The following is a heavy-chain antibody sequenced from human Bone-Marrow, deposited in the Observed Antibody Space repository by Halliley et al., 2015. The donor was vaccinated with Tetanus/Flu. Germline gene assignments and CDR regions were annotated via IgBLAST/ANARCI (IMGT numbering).Heavy chain of an antibody. D-gene: IGHD3-10*01. J-gene: IGHJ4*02. V-gene: IGHV4-59*01. CDR3: ARSDYGSAASLHD. CDR2: ISHSGNT. CDR1: GGSIRSYY. Sequence: TLSLTCTVSGGSIRSYYWSWIRQPPGKGLEWIGYISHSGNTNYKPSLKSRVTISIDTSKNQFSLKVSSVTAADTAVYYCARSDYGSAASLHDWGQGTLVTVSS.